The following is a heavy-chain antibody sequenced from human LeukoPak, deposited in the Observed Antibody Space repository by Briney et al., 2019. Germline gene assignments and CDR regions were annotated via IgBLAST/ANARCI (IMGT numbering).Heavy chain of an antibody. J-gene: IGHJ6*03. CDR3: ARDQASLLWFGVLLSHDYYYYYMDV. D-gene: IGHD3-10*01. CDR1: RLSLDDYV. Sequence: GGSLRLSCVHSRLSLDDYVMSWVRPAPGRGGEWVSGIYLFGGGTGHADSVKGRFTISRDNAQNSLYLQMNRLRAEDTALYHCARDQASLLWFGVLLSHDYYYYYMDVWGKGTTVTVSS. V-gene: IGHV3-20*01. CDR2: IYLFGGGT.